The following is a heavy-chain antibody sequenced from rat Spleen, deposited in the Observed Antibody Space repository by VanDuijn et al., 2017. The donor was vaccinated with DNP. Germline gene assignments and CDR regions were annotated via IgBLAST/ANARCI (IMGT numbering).Heavy chain of an antibody. V-gene: IGHV5-7*01. Sequence: EVQLVESGGDLTQPGRSLKLSCAASGFTFDDDNMAWVRQASKKGLEWVATINFDGSSTFYRDSVKGRFTISRDNAKSILYLHMDSLRSEDTATYYCARLDRGGAYWGQGTLVTVSS. J-gene: IGHJ3*01. CDR3: ARLDRGGAY. CDR2: INFDGSST. CDR1: GFTFDDDN. D-gene: IGHD4-3*01.